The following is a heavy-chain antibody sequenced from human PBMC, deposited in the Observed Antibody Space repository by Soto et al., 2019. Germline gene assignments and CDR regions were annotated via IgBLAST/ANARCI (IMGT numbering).Heavy chain of an antibody. CDR3: ARRSTVGYHGIDA. CDR2: TSYDGSNT. J-gene: IGHJ6*04. Sequence: PGGSLRLPCTASGFTFSSYEMHWVRQAPGEGLEWVAITSYDGSNTYYADSVKGRFTMSRDNSKNTLDLQMDRLRVGDTAVYYCARRSTVGYHGIDAWGKGTTVTSPQ. V-gene: IGHV3-30-3*01. D-gene: IGHD4-17*01. CDR1: GFTFSSYE.